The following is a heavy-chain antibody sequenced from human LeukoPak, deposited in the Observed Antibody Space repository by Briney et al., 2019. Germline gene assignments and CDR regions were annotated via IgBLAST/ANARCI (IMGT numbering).Heavy chain of an antibody. Sequence: PSETLSLTCTVSGGSITSYFWSWIRQPPGKGLKWIGYTYYSGNTNYNPSLKSRVTISVDTSKNQFSLRLSSVTAADTAVYYCARRDGNWNYFDYWGQGTLVTVSS. CDR2: TYYSGNT. J-gene: IGHJ4*02. V-gene: IGHV4-59*08. D-gene: IGHD1-1*01. CDR1: GGSITSYF. CDR3: ARRDGNWNYFDY.